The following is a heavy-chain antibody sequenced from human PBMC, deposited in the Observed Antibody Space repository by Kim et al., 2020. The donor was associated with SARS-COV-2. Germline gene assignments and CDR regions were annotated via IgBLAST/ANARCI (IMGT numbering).Heavy chain of an antibody. Sequence: ASVKVSCKASGYTFTSYSMHWVRQAPGQGLEWMGIINPCGGSTSYAQKFQGRVTMTRDTSTSTVYMELSSLRSEDTAVYYCARESLYYYGSGSTRAASGNCDNWGQGALCTVSS. CDR2: INPCGGST. J-gene: IGHJ4*02. CDR1: GYTFTSYS. CDR3: ARESLYYYGSGSTRAASGNCDN. V-gene: IGHV1-46*01. D-gene: IGHD3-10*01.